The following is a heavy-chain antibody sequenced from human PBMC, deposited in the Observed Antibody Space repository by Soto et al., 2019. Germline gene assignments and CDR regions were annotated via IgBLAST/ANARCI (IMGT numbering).Heavy chain of an antibody. CDR3: ARDRIAAAGTSFGRFDY. D-gene: IGHD6-13*01. V-gene: IGHV1-18*01. J-gene: IGHJ4*02. CDR1: GYTFTSYG. CDR2: ISAYNGNT. Sequence: VASVKVSCKASGYTFTSYGISWVRQAPGQGLEWMGWISAYNGNTNYAQKLQGRVTMTTDTSTSTAYMELRSLRSDDTAVYYCARDRIAAAGTSFGRFDYWGQGTLVTV.